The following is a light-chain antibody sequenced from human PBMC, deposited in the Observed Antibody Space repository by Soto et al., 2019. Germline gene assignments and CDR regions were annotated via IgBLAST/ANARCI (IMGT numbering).Light chain of an antibody. Sequence: EIVLTQSPATLSLSPGDRATVSCRASHSVDWYVAWYQHKPGKAPRLLIYDASTRATGIPDRFSGSGSGTDFTLTISSLEPEDFAVYYCQQRSNWPPITFGPGTKVDMK. CDR2: DAS. J-gene: IGKJ3*01. V-gene: IGKV3-11*01. CDR1: HSVDWY. CDR3: QQRSNWPPIT.